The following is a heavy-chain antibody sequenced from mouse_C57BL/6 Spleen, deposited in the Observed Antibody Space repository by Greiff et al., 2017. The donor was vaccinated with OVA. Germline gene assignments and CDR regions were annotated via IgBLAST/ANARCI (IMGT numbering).Heavy chain of an antibody. V-gene: IGHV1-69*01. CDR3: ARGTTVVAPYWYFDV. D-gene: IGHD1-1*01. CDR1: GYTFTSYW. CDR2: IDPSDSYT. Sequence: QVQLQQPGAELVMPGASVKLSCKASGYTFTSYWMHWVKQRPGQGLEWIGEIDPSDSYTNYNQKFQGKSTLTVDKSSSTAYMQLSSLTSEDSAVYYCARGTTVVAPYWYFDVWGTGTTVTVSS. J-gene: IGHJ1*03.